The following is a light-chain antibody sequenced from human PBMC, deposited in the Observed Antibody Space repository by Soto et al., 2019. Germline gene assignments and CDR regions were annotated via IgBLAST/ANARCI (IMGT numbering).Light chain of an antibody. CDR1: QNIGAS. V-gene: IGKV1-5*03. J-gene: IGKJ4*01. CDR2: KAS. Sequence: DIQMTQSPSTLYASVGDRVTITCRASQNIGASLAWFQQKPGKAPNLLIYKASSLESGVPSRFSGSASGTEFTLTISTLQPDDFATYYCQQHNRSPLTFGGGTKVEIK. CDR3: QQHNRSPLT.